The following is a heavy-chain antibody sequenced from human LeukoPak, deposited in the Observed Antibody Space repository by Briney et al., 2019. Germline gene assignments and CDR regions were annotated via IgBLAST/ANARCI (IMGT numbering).Heavy chain of an antibody. CDR2: MDTDGRTT. J-gene: IGHJ5*02. CDR3: ATDVTGSEDR. Sequence: PGGSLRLSCVVSGFPFGNFWMHWVRQVPGKGLVWFSRMDTDGRTTDYADSVKGRFTISRDNARNTLYLQMRSLRADDTALYYCATDVTGSEDRWGQGTLVTVSS. V-gene: IGHV3-74*01. D-gene: IGHD6-25*01. CDR1: GFPFGNFW.